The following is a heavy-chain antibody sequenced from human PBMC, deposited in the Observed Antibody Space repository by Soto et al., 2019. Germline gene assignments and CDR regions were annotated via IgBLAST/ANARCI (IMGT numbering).Heavy chain of an antibody. D-gene: IGHD6-19*01. CDR1: GYTFTSYY. CDR3: ARDGDFAGYSSGGPFNWFDP. J-gene: IGHJ5*02. CDR2: INPSGGST. V-gene: IGHV1-46*03. Sequence: ASVKVSCKASGYTFTSYYMHWVRQAPGQGLEWMGIINPSGGSTSYAQKFQGRVTMTRDTSTSTVYMELSSLRSEDTAVYYCARDGDFAGYSSGGPFNWFDPWGQGTLVTVSA.